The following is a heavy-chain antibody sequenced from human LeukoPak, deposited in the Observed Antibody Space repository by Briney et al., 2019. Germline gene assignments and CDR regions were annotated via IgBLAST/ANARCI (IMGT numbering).Heavy chain of an antibody. J-gene: IGHJ4*02. Sequence: SETLSLTCTVSGGSISTYYWSWIRQSPGKGLEWIGYIYYDGSTNYNPSLKSRVTISVDTSKNQFSLRLSSVTAADTAVYYCARFGRWFGADYWGQGTLVTVSS. CDR1: GGSISTYY. CDR2: IYYDGST. V-gene: IGHV4-59*08. CDR3: ARFGRWFGADY. D-gene: IGHD3-10*01.